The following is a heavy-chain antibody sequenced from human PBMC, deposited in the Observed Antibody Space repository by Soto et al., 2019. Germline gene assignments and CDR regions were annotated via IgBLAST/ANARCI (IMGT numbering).Heavy chain of an antibody. V-gene: IGHV3-64*01. Sequence: EAQLVESGGGLVQPGGSLRLSCAASGFTFSNYAMHWVRQAPGKGLEYVSGISNNGAHTDYAKSVKGRFTISRDNSENTLYLHMGRLRAEDMALYYCARRGYGSRWPNVYMDVWGKGTTVTVSS. D-gene: IGHD6-13*01. CDR3: ARRGYGSRWPNVYMDV. J-gene: IGHJ6*03. CDR2: ISNNGAHT. CDR1: GFTFSNYA.